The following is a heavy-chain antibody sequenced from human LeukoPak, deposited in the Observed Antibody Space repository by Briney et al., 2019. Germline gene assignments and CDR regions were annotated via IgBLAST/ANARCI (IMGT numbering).Heavy chain of an antibody. CDR3: ARVGSIAAAGTPDY. V-gene: IGHV4-4*02. J-gene: IGHJ4*02. CDR2: IHRSGSP. D-gene: IGHD6-13*01. CDR1: LDSTTSNF. Sequence: SETLSLTCTVSLDSTTSNFWSWVRQPPGKGLEWIGEIHRSGSPNYNPSLQSRVTISIDRSRNQIVLELSSVTAADTAVYYCARVGSIAAAGTPDYWGQGTLVTVSS.